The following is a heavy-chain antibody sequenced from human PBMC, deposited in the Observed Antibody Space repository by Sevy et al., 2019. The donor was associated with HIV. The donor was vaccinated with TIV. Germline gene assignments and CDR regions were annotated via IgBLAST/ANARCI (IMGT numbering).Heavy chain of an antibody. V-gene: IGHV4-31*03. CDR3: ARGQLAPYFDY. CDR1: GGSISSGGYY. CDR2: IFFSGTT. Sequence: SETLSLTYTVSGGSISSGGYYWSWIRQHPGKGLEWIGHIFFSGTTHYNPSLKSRVTISVDTSQNQFSLKLTSVTAADTAVYYCARGQLAPYFDYWGQGTLVTVSS. J-gene: IGHJ4*02. D-gene: IGHD6-6*01.